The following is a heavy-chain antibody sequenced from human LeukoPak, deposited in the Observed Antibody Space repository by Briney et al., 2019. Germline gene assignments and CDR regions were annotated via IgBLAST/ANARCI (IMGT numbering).Heavy chain of an antibody. CDR3: AITLHDYGDYGLGY. CDR2: ISSSSSYI. Sequence: PGGSLRLSCAASGFTFSSYGMNWVRQAPGKGLEWVSSISSSSSYIYYADSVKGRFTISRDNAKNSLYLQMNSLRAEDTAVYYCAITLHDYGDYGLGYWGQGTLVTVSS. V-gene: IGHV3-21*01. D-gene: IGHD4-17*01. J-gene: IGHJ4*02. CDR1: GFTFSSYG.